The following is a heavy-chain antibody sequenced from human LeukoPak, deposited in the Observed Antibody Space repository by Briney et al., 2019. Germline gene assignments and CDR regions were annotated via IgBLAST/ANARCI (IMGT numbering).Heavy chain of an antibody. D-gene: IGHD1-26*01. CDR1: GFTFSSFA. V-gene: IGHV3-74*01. CDR2: INEDGSTT. J-gene: IGHJ4*02. Sequence: PGGSLRLSCAPSGFTFSSFAMSWVRQAPGKGLVWVSRINEDGSTTNYADSVKGRSTIFRDNAKNTLYLQMNSLRAEDTAVYYCVRDLGGRSGHWGQGTLVTVSS. CDR3: VRDLGGRSGH.